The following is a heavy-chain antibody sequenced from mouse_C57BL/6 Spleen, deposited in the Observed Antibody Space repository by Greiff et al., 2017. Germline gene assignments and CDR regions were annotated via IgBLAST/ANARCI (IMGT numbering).Heavy chain of an antibody. CDR1: GYTFPSYW. Sequence: QVQLQQPGAELVRPGSSVKLSCKASGYTFPSYWMDWVKQRPGQGLEWIGNIYPSDSETHYNQKFKDKATLTVDKSSSTAYMQLSSLTSEDSAVYYCARGDDYGWFAYWGQGTLVTVSA. CDR3: ARGDDYGWFAY. D-gene: IGHD2-4*01. J-gene: IGHJ3*01. V-gene: IGHV1-61*01. CDR2: IYPSDSET.